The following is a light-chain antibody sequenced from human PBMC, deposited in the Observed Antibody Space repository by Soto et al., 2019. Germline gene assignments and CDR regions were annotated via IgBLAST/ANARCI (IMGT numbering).Light chain of an antibody. CDR3: KSYTSSSHVV. V-gene: IGLV2-14*01. Sequence: QSALTQPASVSGSPGQSITISCTGTSSDVGGYNYVSWYQQHPGKAPKLMIYEVNNRPSGVSNRFSGSKSGNTASLTISGLQAEDEADYYCKSYTSSSHVVFGGGTQLTVL. J-gene: IGLJ2*01. CDR1: SSDVGGYNY. CDR2: EVN.